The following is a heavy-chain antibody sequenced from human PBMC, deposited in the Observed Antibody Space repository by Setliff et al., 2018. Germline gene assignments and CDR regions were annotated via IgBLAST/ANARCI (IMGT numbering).Heavy chain of an antibody. D-gene: IGHD6-13*01. CDR2: IIPIFGTA. J-gene: IGHJ4*02. Sequence: SVKVSCKASGGTFSSYAISWVRQAPGQGLEWMGGIIPIFGTANYAQKFQGRVTITADESTSTAYMELSSLRSEDTAVYFCARDQGHGITAAGPDFWGQGTLVTVSS. CDR1: GGTFSSYA. CDR3: ARDQGHGITAAGPDF. V-gene: IGHV1-69*13.